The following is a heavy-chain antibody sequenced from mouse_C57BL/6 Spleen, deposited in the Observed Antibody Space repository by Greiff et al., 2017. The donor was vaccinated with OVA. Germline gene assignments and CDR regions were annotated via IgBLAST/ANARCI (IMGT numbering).Heavy chain of an antibody. Sequence: EVKLVESGGGLVKPGGSLKLSCAASGFTFSDYGMHWVRQAPEKGLEWVAYISSGSSTIYYADTVKGRFTISRDNAKNTLFLQMTSLRPEDTAMYYCARGGKVLYYFDYWGQGTTLTVSS. D-gene: IGHD1-3*01. CDR1: GFTFSDYG. V-gene: IGHV5-17*01. CDR2: ISSGSSTI. J-gene: IGHJ2*01. CDR3: ARGGKVLYYFDY.